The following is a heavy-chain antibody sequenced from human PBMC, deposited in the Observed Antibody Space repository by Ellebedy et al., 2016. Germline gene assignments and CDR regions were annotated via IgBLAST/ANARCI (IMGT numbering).Heavy chain of an antibody. CDR1: GFTFSTHW. J-gene: IGHJ4*02. Sequence: GGSLRLSCVASGFTFSTHWMSWVRQTPEKGLECVANIKQDGSEIHYVDSVKGRFTISRDNARNLVFLQMNSLRDEDSALYYCARDPHYGALDLWGQGTLVTVSS. D-gene: IGHD4-17*01. CDR3: ARDPHYGALDL. CDR2: IKQDGSEI. V-gene: IGHV3-7*03.